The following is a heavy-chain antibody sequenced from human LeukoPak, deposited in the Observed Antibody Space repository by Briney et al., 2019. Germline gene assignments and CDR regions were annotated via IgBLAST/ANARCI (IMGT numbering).Heavy chain of an antibody. CDR3: ARYYYDSSGYYEAIDY. CDR2: IYYSGST. V-gene: IGHV4-59*01. D-gene: IGHD3-22*01. CDR1: GGSISSYY. J-gene: IGHJ4*02. Sequence: PSETLSLTCTVSGGSISSYYWSWIRQPPGKGLEWIGYIYYSGSTNYNPSLKSRVTISVDTSKNQFSLKLSSVTAADTAVYYCARYYYDSSGYYEAIDYWGQGTLVTVSS.